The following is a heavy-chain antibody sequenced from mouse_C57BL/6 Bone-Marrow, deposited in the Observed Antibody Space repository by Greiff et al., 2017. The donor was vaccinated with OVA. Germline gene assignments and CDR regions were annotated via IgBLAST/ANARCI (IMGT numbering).Heavy chain of an antibody. Sequence: EVQLQQSGAELVRPGASVKLSCTASGFNIKDDYMHWVKQRPEQGLEWIGWIDPENGDTEYASKFQGKATITADTSSNTAYLQLSSLTSEDTAGYYCTTGREYGYAGFAYWGQGTLVTVSA. CDR1: GFNIKDDY. V-gene: IGHV14-4*01. D-gene: IGHD2-2*01. J-gene: IGHJ3*01. CDR2: IDPENGDT. CDR3: TTGREYGYAGFAY.